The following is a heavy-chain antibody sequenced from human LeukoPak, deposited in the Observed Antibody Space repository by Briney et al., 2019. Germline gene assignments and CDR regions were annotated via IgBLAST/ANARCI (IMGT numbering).Heavy chain of an antibody. J-gene: IGHJ4*02. CDR2: ISSSSSYI. D-gene: IGHD1-26*01. CDR1: GFTFSSYS. CDR3: AKNRASASSPDY. Sequence: GGFLRLSCAASGFTFSSYSMNWVRQAPGKGLEWVSSISSSSSYIYYADSVKGRFTISRDNSKNTLYLQMNSLRAEDTAVYYCAKNRASASSPDYWGQGTLVTVSS. V-gene: IGHV3-21*04.